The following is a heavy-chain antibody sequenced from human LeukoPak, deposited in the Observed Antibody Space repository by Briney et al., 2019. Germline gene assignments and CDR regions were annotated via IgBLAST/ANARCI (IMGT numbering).Heavy chain of an antibody. CDR1: GGSIGSGTYY. CDR3: ARLMVRGAIRRGGRVDY. D-gene: IGHD3-10*01. V-gene: IGHV4-39*07. Sequence: SETLSLTCTVSGGSIGSGTYYWGWIRQSPGKGLEWIGSIYYSGSTNYNPSLKSRVTISVDTSKNQFSLKLSSVTAADTAVYYCARLMVRGAIRRGGRVDYWGQGTLVTVSS. CDR2: IYYSGST. J-gene: IGHJ4*02.